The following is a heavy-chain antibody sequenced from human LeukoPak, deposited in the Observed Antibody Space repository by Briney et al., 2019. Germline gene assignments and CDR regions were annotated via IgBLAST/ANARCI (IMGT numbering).Heavy chain of an antibody. CDR2: ILASGDTT. D-gene: IGHD2-2*01. Sequence: PGGSLRLSCAASGFSFSSYWMNWVRRAPGKGLEWVAAILASGDTTYYADSVKGRFIISRDNSKDTLYLRVNSLRAEDTAIYFCAKDEAWRPAADWGQGALVTVSS. J-gene: IGHJ4*02. V-gene: IGHV3-23*01. CDR1: GFSFSSYW. CDR3: AKDEAWRPAAD.